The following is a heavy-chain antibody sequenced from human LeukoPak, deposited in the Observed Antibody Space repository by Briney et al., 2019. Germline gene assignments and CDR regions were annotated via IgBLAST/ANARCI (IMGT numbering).Heavy chain of an antibody. J-gene: IGHJ5*02. Sequence: GASVKVSCKTSGYTFTGYYMHWVRQAPGQGLEWVGWIDPNSGGTNYAQKFQGRVTMTRDTSISTAYMELSRLRSDDTAVYYCARGAPVFRWFDPWGQGTLVTVSS. CDR3: ARGAPVFRWFDP. CDR1: GYTFTGYY. D-gene: IGHD2-21*01. CDR2: IDPNSGGT. V-gene: IGHV1-2*02.